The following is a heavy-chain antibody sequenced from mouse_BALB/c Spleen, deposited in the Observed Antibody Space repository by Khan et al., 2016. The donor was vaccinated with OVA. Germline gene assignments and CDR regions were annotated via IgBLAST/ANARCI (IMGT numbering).Heavy chain of an antibody. CDR2: IIPSNDYT. J-gene: IGHJ3*01. D-gene: IGHD2-14*01. CDR1: GYTFTTYT. Sequence: QMQLEESGAELARPGASVKMSCKASGYTFTTYTIHWVKQRPGQGLEWIGYIIPSNDYTNYNQKFKDRATLTADKSSSTAYMQLSSLTSADTAVYYGVREGAYYRSDGWFAYWGQGTLVTVSA. CDR3: VREGAYYRSDGWFAY. V-gene: IGHV1-4*01.